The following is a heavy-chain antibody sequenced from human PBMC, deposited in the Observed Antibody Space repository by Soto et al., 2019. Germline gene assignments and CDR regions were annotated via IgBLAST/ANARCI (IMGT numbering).Heavy chain of an antibody. Sequence: SSETLYLTCTVSGGSISSGVFYWCLIRQHPGKDLEWIGYIYYSGSTYYNPSLKSRVTISVDTSKNQFSLKLSSVTAADTAVYYCAVGYCSGGSCFENFGHYYYYMDVWGKGTTVTGS. CDR1: GGSISSGVFY. V-gene: IGHV4-31*03. J-gene: IGHJ6*03. D-gene: IGHD2-15*01. CDR2: IYYSGST. CDR3: AVGYCSGGSCFENFGHYYYYMDV.